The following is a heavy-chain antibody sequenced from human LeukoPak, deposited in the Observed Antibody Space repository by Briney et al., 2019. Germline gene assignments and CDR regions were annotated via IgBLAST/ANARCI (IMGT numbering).Heavy chain of an antibody. CDR3: ARVPYDSSGYCRD. V-gene: IGHV1-46*01. CDR1: GYSFTSHY. D-gene: IGHD3-22*01. J-gene: IGHJ4*02. Sequence: ASVKVSCKASGYSFTSHYMHWVRQAPGQGLEWLGLINPTGSSTLYAQKFQGRVTMTRDMSTTTDYMELSSLRSDDTAVYYCARVPYDSSGYCRDWGQETLVTVSS. CDR2: INPTGSST.